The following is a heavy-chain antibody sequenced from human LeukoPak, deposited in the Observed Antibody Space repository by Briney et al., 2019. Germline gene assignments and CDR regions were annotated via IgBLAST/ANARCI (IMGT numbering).Heavy chain of an antibody. CDR2: INLEGSQK. V-gene: IGHV3-7*01. D-gene: IGHD4/OR15-4a*01. CDR3: ARDVDYANPRHDY. Sequence: GGSLRLSCAASGFTFFNYWMSWVHQAPGKGLEWVANINLEGSQKYYVDSLKGRFTISRDNANNLLYLQMNSLRAEDTAVYYCARDVDYANPRHDYWGQGTLVTVSS. J-gene: IGHJ4*02. CDR1: GFTFFNYW.